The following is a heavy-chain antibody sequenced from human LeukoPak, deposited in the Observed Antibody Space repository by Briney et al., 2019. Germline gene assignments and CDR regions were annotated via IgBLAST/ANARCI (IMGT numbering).Heavy chain of an antibody. Sequence: ASVKVSCKASGYTFTGYYMHWVRQAPGQGLEWMGWINPNSGGTNYAQKFQGRVTMTRDTSISTAYMELSRLRSDDTAVYYCARANYYPTAKQVWFDPWGQGTLVTVSS. CDR2: INPNSGGT. CDR3: ARANYYPTAKQVWFDP. D-gene: IGHD3-10*01. J-gene: IGHJ5*02. V-gene: IGHV1-2*02. CDR1: GYTFTGYY.